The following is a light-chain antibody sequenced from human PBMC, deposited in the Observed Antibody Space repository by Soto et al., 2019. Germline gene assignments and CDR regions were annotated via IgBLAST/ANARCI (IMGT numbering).Light chain of an antibody. CDR3: SSYTCSSTCV. J-gene: IGLJ1*01. Sequence: QSALTQPASVSGSPGQSITISCTGTSSDVGGYNYVSWYQQHPGKAPKLMIYDVSNRPSGVSNRFSGSKSGNTASLTISGLQAEDEADYYCSSYTCSSTCVFGTGTKVTVL. CDR1: SSDVGGYNY. V-gene: IGLV2-14*01. CDR2: DVS.